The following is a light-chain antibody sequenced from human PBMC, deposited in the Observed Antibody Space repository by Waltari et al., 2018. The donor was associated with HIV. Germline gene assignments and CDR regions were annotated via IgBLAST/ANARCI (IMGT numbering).Light chain of an antibody. V-gene: IGLV1-40*01. Sequence: QSVLTQPPSVSGAPGQRVTISCTGNRSNIGSPYDVHWYQHRPGTAPKLLIYGNSKRPSGVPDRVSGSRSGTSASLVITGLQAEDEADYYCQSYDSGLRVFGGGTKLTVL. CDR3: QSYDSGLRV. CDR2: GNS. J-gene: IGLJ2*01. CDR1: RSNIGSPYD.